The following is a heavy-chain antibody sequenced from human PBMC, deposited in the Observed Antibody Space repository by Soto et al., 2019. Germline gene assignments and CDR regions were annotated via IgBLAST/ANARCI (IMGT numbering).Heavy chain of an antibody. J-gene: IGHJ4*02. CDR1: GFTFSSYG. CDR2: ISYDGNNK. CDR3: AKDWGDIEVVPGAVTGY. D-gene: IGHD2-2*01. V-gene: IGHV3-30*18. Sequence: QVQLVESGGGVVQPGRSLRLSCAASGFTFSSYGMHWVRQAPGKGLEWVAVISYDGNNKYYADSVKGRFTISRDSSKNTLFLHMNSLRAEDTAVYYCAKDWGDIEVVPGAVTGYWGQGTLVTVSS.